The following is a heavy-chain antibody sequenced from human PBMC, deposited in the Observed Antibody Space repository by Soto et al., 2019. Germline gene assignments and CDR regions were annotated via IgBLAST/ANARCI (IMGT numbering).Heavy chain of an antibody. V-gene: IGHV3-7*04. J-gene: IGHJ4*01. Sequence: EVQLVESGGGLVQPGGSLRLSCAVSGFIFSDYCMTWVRQAPGKGLEWVADINPEGSEKYYVVSVKGRFATSRDNAKNSLYLPMISMRAEVTALYYCTGARNAYWGCGPLVTVS. CDR3: TGARNAY. CDR1: GFIFSDYC. CDR2: INPEGSEK.